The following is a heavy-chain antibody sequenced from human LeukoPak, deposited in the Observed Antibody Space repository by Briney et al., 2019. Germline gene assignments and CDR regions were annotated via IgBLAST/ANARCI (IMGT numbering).Heavy chain of an antibody. D-gene: IGHD3-16*02. J-gene: IGHJ4*02. Sequence: PSETLSLTCAVSGVSISGSYYYWGWIRQPPGKGLEWIGEINHSGSTNYNLSLKSRVTISIDTSKNQFSLKLSSVTAADTAAYYCARGAGKPYYDYVWGSYRFRYFDYWGQGTLVTVSS. V-gene: IGHV4-39*07. CDR1: GVSISGSYYY. CDR3: ARGAGKPYYDYVWGSYRFRYFDY. CDR2: INHSGST.